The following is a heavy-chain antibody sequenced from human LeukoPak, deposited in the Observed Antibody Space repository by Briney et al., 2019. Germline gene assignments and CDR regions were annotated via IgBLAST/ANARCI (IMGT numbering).Heavy chain of an antibody. CDR2: ISHDGRTK. Sequence: GGSLRLSCVVSGFNFDNFAMHWVRQPLGKGLEWVAVISHDGRTKYYADSMKGRITISRDNSKDTLFLQMNNLRSEDTAVYFCARPSPPGDGYNPPDHWGQGTLVTVSS. CDR3: ARPSPPGDGYNPPDH. J-gene: IGHJ4*02. V-gene: IGHV3-30*04. D-gene: IGHD5-24*01. CDR1: GFNFDNFA.